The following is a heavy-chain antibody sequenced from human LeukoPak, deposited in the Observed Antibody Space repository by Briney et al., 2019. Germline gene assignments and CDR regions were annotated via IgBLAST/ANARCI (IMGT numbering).Heavy chain of an antibody. D-gene: IGHD3-22*01. CDR2: IYYTENT. Sequence: PSETLSLTCTVSGGSISSYYWSWIRQPPGKGLEWIGYIYYTENTNYNPSLKSRVTISVDTSKNQFSLNLTSVTAAATAVYYCAGGNFYDSRGHPYHFHYWGQGTLVTVPS. J-gene: IGHJ4*02. CDR1: GGSISSYY. V-gene: IGHV4-59*01. CDR3: AGGNFYDSRGHPYHFHY.